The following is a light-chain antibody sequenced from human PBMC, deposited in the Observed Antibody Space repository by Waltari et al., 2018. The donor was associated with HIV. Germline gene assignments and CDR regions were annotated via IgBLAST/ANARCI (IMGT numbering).Light chain of an antibody. V-gene: IGLV2-14*01. CDR3: SSYSARGFVV. Sequence: SALTQPASVSGSPGQSITISCTGPPSDLSDLNFVPWYHQSPGRAPKLIIFEVYSRPSGISDRFSGSKSGVTASLTISALRAEDEADYFCSSYSARGFVVFGGGTKVTVL. J-gene: IGLJ3*02. CDR1: PSDLSDLNF. CDR2: EVY.